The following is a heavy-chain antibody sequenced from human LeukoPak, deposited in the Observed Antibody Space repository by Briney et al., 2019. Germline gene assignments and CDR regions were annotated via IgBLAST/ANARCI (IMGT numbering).Heavy chain of an antibody. Sequence: ASVRVSCKASGYTFTGYYMHWVRQAPGQGLEWMGWINPNSGGTNYAQKFQGRVTMTRDTSISTAYMELSRLRSDDTAVYYCARLAAAGKGKYYFDYWGQGTLVTVSS. J-gene: IGHJ4*02. CDR3: ARLAAAGKGKYYFDY. V-gene: IGHV1-2*02. CDR1: GYTFTGYY. D-gene: IGHD6-13*01. CDR2: INPNSGGT.